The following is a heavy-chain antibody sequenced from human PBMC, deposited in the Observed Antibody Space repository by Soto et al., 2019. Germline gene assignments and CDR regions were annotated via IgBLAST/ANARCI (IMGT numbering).Heavy chain of an antibody. CDR1: GGSISSYY. CDR3: ARLGRRYSSSGYYMDV. Sequence: SETLSLTCTVSGGSISSYYWSWIRQPPGKGLEWVGYIYYSGSTNYNPSLKSRVTISVDTSKSQFSLSLSSVTAADTAVYYCARLGRRYSSSGYYMDVWAKGTTVTVSS. V-gene: IGHV4-59*08. CDR2: IYYSGST. J-gene: IGHJ6*03. D-gene: IGHD6-6*01.